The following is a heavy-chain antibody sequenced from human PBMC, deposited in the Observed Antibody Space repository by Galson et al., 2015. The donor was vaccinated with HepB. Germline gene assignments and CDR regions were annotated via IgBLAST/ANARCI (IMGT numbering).Heavy chain of an antibody. CDR2: ISYDGSNK. D-gene: IGHD1-1*01. Sequence: FSSYGMHWVRQAPGKGLEWVAVISYDGSNKYYADSVKGRFTISRDNSKNTLYLQMNSLRAEDTAVYYCAKVRPVKNWNYLDYWGQGTLVTVSS. J-gene: IGHJ4*02. CDR3: AKVRPVKNWNYLDY. V-gene: IGHV3-30*18. CDR1: FSSYG.